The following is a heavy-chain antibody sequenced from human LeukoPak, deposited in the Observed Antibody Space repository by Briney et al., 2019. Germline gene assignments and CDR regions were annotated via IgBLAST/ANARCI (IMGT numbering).Heavy chain of an antibody. J-gene: IGHJ4*02. D-gene: IGHD1-26*01. Sequence: GGSLRLSCAASGFTFSSYDMSWVRQAPGKGLEWVSAVSGSGGSTYYANSVKGRFTISRDNSKSTLFLQMNSLRAEDTAVYYCAKDSHSGTYFDSWGRGTLVTVSS. CDR2: VSGSGGST. CDR3: AKDSHSGTYFDS. CDR1: GFTFSSYD. V-gene: IGHV3-23*01.